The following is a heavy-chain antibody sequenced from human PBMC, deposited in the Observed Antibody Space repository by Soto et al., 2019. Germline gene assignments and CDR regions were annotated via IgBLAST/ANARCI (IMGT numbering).Heavy chain of an antibody. V-gene: IGHV3-30-3*01. J-gene: IGHJ4*01. CDR2: ISYHGREI. D-gene: IGHD6-19*01. Sequence: GGSLRLSCEVSGFSFGSYAFHWVRQAPGKGLEWLSVISYHGREIYYADSVKDRFTISRDNFKKTVYLQMNSLRSDDTALYYCARDPVAVTGSVVDWWGQGPRVTVS. CDR3: ARDPVAVTGSVVDW. CDR1: GFSFGSYA.